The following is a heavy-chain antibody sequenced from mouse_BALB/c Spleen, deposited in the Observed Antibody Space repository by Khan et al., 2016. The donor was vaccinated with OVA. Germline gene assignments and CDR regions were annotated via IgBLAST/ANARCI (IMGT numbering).Heavy chain of an antibody. Sequence: QVQLQQSGPELKKPGETVKISCKASGYTFTNYGMNWVKQSPGKALKWMGWINTYTGEPTYADDFKGRFAFSLETSASTAYLQISNLKNEDTATDFCARPPYFSYTLDHWGQGTSVTVSS. V-gene: IGHV9-3-1*01. CDR2: INTYTGEP. J-gene: IGHJ4*01. D-gene: IGHD2-10*01. CDR3: ARPPYFSYTLDH. CDR1: GYTFTNYG.